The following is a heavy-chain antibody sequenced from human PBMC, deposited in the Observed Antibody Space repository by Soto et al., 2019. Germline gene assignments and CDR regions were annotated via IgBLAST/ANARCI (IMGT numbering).Heavy chain of an antibody. Sequence: GGSLRLSCAASGFTVSSNYMSWVRQAPGKGLEWVSVIYSGGSTYYADSVKGRFTISRHNSKNTLYLQMNSLRAEGTGVYYWARDPLMDVWGKGTTVTVSS. V-gene: IGHV3-53*04. CDR3: ARDPLMDV. CDR2: IYSGGST. CDR1: GFTVSSNY. J-gene: IGHJ6*04.